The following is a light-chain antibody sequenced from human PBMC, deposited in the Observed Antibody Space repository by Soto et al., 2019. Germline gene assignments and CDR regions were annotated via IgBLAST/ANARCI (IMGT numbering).Light chain of an antibody. V-gene: IGLV2-8*01. Sequence: QSALTQSPSASGSPGQSVTISCTGTSSDVGAHNYVSWYQHHPGKAPKLIIYEVSKRPSGVPDRFSGSKSGNTASLTVSGLQAEDEAVYYCSSTAGNNNLVFGGGTKLTVL. CDR3: SSTAGNNNLV. J-gene: IGLJ3*02. CDR1: SSDVGAHNY. CDR2: EVS.